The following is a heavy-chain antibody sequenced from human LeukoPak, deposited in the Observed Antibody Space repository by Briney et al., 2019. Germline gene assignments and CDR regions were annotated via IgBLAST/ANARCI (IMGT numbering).Heavy chain of an antibody. CDR1: GFTFSSYW. CDR3: AKGVYGAVLADWFDP. Sequence: GGSLRLSCAASGFTFSSYWMHWVRQAPGKGLVWVSRINTDGSSTSYADSVKGRFTISRDNAKNTLYLQMNSLRAEDTAVYYCAKGVYGAVLADWFDPWGQGTLVTVSS. V-gene: IGHV3-74*01. J-gene: IGHJ5*02. CDR2: INTDGSST. D-gene: IGHD5/OR15-5a*01.